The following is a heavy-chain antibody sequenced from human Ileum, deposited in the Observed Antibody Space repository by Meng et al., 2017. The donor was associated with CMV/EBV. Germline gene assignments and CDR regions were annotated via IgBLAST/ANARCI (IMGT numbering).Heavy chain of an antibody. J-gene: IGHJ6*02. CDR1: GVSFNSYA. Sequence: GGSLRLSCAASGVSFNSYAMSWVRQAPGKGLEWVSTISGSGGSIYYADSVKGRFTISRDNSKNTLSLQMNSLRAEDTAVYYCAKGRVGYTYGYGMDVWGQGTMVTVSS. CDR2: ISGSGGSI. V-gene: IGHV3-23*01. CDR3: AKGRVGYTYGYGMDV. D-gene: IGHD5-18*01.